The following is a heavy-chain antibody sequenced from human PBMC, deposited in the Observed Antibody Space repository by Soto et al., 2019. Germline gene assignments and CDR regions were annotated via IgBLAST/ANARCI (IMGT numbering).Heavy chain of an antibody. Sequence: GGSLRLSCAASGFTFSSYGMHWVRQAPGKGLEWVAVISYDGSNKYYVDSVKGRFTISRDNSKNTLYLQMNSLRAEDTAVYYCAKVRYGSGSYYNFYYGMDVWGQGTTVTVSS. CDR1: GFTFSSYG. J-gene: IGHJ6*02. CDR2: ISYDGSNK. CDR3: AKVRYGSGSYYNFYYGMDV. D-gene: IGHD3-10*01. V-gene: IGHV3-30*18.